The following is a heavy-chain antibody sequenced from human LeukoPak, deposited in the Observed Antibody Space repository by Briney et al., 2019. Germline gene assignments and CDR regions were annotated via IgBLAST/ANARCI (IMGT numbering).Heavy chain of an antibody. D-gene: IGHD6-19*01. J-gene: IGHJ4*02. CDR2: FDPEDGET. CDR3: ATATIAVAGHVY. Sequence: ASVKVSCKVSGYTLTELSMHWVRQAPGKGLEWMGGFDPEDGETIYAQKFQGRVTMTEDTSTDTAYMELSSLRSEDTAVYYCATATIAVAGHVYWGQGTLVTVSS. CDR1: GYTLTELS. V-gene: IGHV1-24*01.